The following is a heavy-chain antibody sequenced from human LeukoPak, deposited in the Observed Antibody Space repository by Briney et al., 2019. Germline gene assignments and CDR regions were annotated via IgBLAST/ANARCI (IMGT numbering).Heavy chain of an antibody. Sequence: ASVKVSCKASGYTFTGYYMHWVRQAPGQGLEWRGWINPNSGGTNYAQKFQGRVTMTRDTSISTAYMELSRLRSDDTAVYYCARGRAAWTSFVGWFDPWGRGTLVTVSS. CDR3: ARGRAAWTSFVGWFDP. CDR1: GYTFTGYY. CDR2: INPNSGGT. V-gene: IGHV1-2*02. J-gene: IGHJ5*02. D-gene: IGHD3-3*01.